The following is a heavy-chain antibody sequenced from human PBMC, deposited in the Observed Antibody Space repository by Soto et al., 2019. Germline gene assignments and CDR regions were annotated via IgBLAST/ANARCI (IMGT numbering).Heavy chain of an antibody. CDR3: AKVVVVIAATGDYFDY. V-gene: IGHV3-23*01. CDR2: VSGNSGST. D-gene: IGHD2-15*01. Sequence: PXVSLLLSFAASGFTFNNYAMSWVRQAPGKGLEWVSVVSGNSGSTGYADSVKGRFTISRDNSKNTLYLQMKSLRDEDTAVYYCAKVVVVIAATGDYFDYWGQGTLVTVSS. J-gene: IGHJ4*02. CDR1: GFTFNNYA.